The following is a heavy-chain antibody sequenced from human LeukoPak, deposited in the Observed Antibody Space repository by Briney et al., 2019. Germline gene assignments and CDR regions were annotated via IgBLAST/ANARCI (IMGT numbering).Heavy chain of an antibody. CDR1: GGSISSGGYY. J-gene: IGHJ4*02. V-gene: IGHV4-31*03. CDR3: AREGVEMATTIFDY. CDR2: IYYSGST. Sequence: PSQTLSLTCTVSGGSISSGGYYWSWIRQHPGKGLEWIGYIYYSGSTYYNPSLKSRVTISVDTSKNQFSLKLSSATAADTAVYYCAREGVEMATTIFDYWGQGTLVTVSS. D-gene: IGHD5-24*01.